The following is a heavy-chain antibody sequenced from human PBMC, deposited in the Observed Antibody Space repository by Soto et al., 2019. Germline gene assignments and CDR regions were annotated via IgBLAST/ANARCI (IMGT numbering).Heavy chain of an antibody. CDR2: IFPGDSHT. CDR1: GYNFANYC. CDR3: AAGYSTGLDAFDL. J-gene: IGHJ3*01. D-gene: IGHD2-8*02. V-gene: IGHV5-51*01. Sequence: PGESLKISCKGSGYNFANYCIGWVRQVPGKGLEWMGMIFPGDSHTKNSPSLQGQITMSVDKSNSSAYLQWRSLKASDTTMYYCAAGYSTGLDAFDLWGQGTLVTVSS.